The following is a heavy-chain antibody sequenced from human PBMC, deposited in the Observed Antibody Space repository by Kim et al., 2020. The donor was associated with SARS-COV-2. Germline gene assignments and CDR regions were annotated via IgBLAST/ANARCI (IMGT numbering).Heavy chain of an antibody. V-gene: IGHV4-34*01. D-gene: IGHD5-18*01. J-gene: IGHJ4*02. Sequence: SETLSLTCAVYGGSFSGYYWSWIRQPPGKGLEWIGEINHSGSTNYNPSLKSRVTISVDTSKNQFSLKLSSVTAADTAVYYCARDNPGYSYGYHFYYWGQG. CDR3: ARDNPGYSYGYHFYY. CDR2: INHSGST. CDR1: GGSFSGYY.